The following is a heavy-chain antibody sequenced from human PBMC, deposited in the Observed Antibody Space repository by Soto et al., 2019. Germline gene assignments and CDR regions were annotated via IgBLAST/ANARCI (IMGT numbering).Heavy chain of an antibody. CDR3: AKDVGYCSGGSCYPSIAGYAFDI. CDR1: GFTFDDYA. V-gene: IGHV3-9*01. CDR2: ISWNSGSI. Sequence: EVQLVESGGGLVQPGRSLRLSCAASGFTFDDYAMHWVRQAPGKGLEWVSGISWNSGSIGYADSVKGRFTISRDNAKNSLYLQMSSLRAEDTALYYCAKDVGYCSGGSCYPSIAGYAFDIWGQGTMVTVSS. J-gene: IGHJ3*02. D-gene: IGHD2-15*01.